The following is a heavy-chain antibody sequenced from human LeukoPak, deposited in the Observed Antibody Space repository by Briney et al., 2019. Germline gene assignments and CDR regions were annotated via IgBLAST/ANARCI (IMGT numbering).Heavy chain of an antibody. V-gene: IGHV3-30*03. Sequence: PGGSLRLSCAASGFTFSSYGMHWVRQAPGKGLEWVAVISYDGSNKYYADSVKGRFTISRDNAKNSLYLQMNSLRAEDTAVYYCAREGVYAPHHWGQGTLVTVSS. CDR3: AREGVYAPHH. D-gene: IGHD6-6*01. CDR2: ISYDGSNK. J-gene: IGHJ5*02. CDR1: GFTFSSYG.